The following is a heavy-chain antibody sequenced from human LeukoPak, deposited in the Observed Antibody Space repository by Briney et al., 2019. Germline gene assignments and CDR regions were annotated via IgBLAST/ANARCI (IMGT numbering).Heavy chain of an antibody. CDR3: ARGVLAEYCDFWSGYSIRGNWFGP. J-gene: IGHJ5*02. V-gene: IGHV1-18*01. CDR2: INAYNDNT. CDR1: GYTFTSYV. D-gene: IGHD3-3*01. Sequence: AAVKVSFKASGYTFTSYVISWVRQAPAQGLEWMGWINAYNDNTNYPQKLQGRVTMTTDTSTSRAYMELRRMRSDEAAVYYCARGVLAEYCDFWSGYSIRGNWFGPWGQGTLVTVSS.